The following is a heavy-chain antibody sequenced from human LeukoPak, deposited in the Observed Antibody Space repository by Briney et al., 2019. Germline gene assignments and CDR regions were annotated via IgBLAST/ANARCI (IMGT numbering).Heavy chain of an antibody. Sequence: SETLSLTRAVYGVSFSGYYWTWIRQPPGKGLEWIGRIYTSGSTNYNPSLKSRVTMSVDTSKNQFSLKLSSVTAADTAVYYCARVGAVAGGYYYYYYMDVWGKGTTVTVSS. CDR3: ARVGAVAGGYYYYYYMDV. D-gene: IGHD6-19*01. V-gene: IGHV4-59*10. CDR2: IYTSGST. CDR1: GVSFSGYY. J-gene: IGHJ6*03.